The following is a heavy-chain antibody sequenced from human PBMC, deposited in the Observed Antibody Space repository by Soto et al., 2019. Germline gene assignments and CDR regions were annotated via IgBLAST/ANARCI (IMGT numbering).Heavy chain of an antibody. J-gene: IGHJ4*02. CDR2: IGTSAST. Sequence: DVRLLESGGGLVQPGGSLRLSCADSGFTFSSYSMSWVRQAPGKGLEWVSTIGTSASTYYGDSVRGRFTISRDNSRNTLYLQMNSLRAEDTAVYYCADLSRYCTSSNCDWGQGTLVTVSS. CDR1: GFTFSSYS. D-gene: IGHD2-2*01. V-gene: IGHV3-23*01. CDR3: ADLSRYCTSSNCD.